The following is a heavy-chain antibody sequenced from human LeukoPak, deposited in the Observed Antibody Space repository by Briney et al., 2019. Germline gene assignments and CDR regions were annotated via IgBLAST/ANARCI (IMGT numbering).Heavy chain of an antibody. CDR1: GYTFIDYF. Sequence: EASVKVSCKTSGYTFIDYFIHWVRQTPGQGLEWMGRINPNTGGTDDAQNFQDRVTMTRDTSINAAYMELNRLTSDDTAVYYCARDLPSTSNWELDYWGQGTLVTVSS. CDR3: ARDLPSTSNWELDY. D-gene: IGHD7-27*01. V-gene: IGHV1-2*06. J-gene: IGHJ4*02. CDR2: INPNTGGT.